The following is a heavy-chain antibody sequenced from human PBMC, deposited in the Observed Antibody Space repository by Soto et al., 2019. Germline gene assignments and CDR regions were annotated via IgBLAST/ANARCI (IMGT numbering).Heavy chain of an antibody. V-gene: IGHV3-21*01. CDR3: ARAPRLTGDPYWYFDL. J-gene: IGHJ2*01. D-gene: IGHD7-27*01. Sequence: VVSLRLSCAASGFTFSSYSMNWVRQAPGKGLEWVSSITSSSSYIYYADSVKGRFTISRDNAKNSLYLQMNSLRAEDTAVYYCARAPRLTGDPYWYFDLWGRGTLVTVSS. CDR2: ITSSSSYI. CDR1: GFTFSSYS.